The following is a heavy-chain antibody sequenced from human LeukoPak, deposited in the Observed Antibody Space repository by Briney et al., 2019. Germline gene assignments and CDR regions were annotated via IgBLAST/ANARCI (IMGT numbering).Heavy chain of an antibody. CDR1: DGSLSGYY. J-gene: IGHJ2*01. CDR2: IHYTGIN. Sequence: SETLSLTCTVSDGSLSGYYWGWIRQAPGRGLEWIAYIHYTGINNHNPPLQCRAAISVDTSTNQFSLKLTSVTAADTAMYYCARHITNSGSAFDLWGRGTLVTVSS. D-gene: IGHD3-10*01. CDR3: ARHITNSGSAFDL. V-gene: IGHV4-59*08.